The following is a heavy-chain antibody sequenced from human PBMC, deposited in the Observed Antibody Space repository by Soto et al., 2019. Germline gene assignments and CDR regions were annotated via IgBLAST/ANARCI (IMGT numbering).Heavy chain of an antibody. D-gene: IGHD3-22*01. Sequence: VGSLRLSCAASGFTFSSYAMSWVRQAPGKGLEWVSAISGSGGSTYYADSVKGRFTISRDNSKNTLYLQMNSLRAEDTAVYYCASSITMIVVVITNAFDIWGQGTMVTVSS. CDR1: GFTFSSYA. CDR2: ISGSGGST. V-gene: IGHV3-23*01. CDR3: ASSITMIVVVITNAFDI. J-gene: IGHJ3*02.